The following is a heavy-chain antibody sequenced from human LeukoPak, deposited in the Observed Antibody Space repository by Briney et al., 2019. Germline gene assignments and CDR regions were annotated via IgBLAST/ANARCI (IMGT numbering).Heavy chain of an antibody. D-gene: IGHD3-9*01. CDR3: ARDYTGYFP. J-gene: IGHJ5*02. CDR1: GFSFNSYW. Sequence: PGGSLRLSCVASGFSFNSYWMNWVRQAPGKGLEWVANIKTDGSEKYYVDSVKGRFTISRDNAKNSLYLQMNSLRAEDTAVYYCARDYTGYFPWGQGTLVIVSS. CDR2: IKTDGSEK. V-gene: IGHV3-7*03.